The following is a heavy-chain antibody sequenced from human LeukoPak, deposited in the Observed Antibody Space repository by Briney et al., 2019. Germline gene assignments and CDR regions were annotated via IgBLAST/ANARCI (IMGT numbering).Heavy chain of an antibody. D-gene: IGHD5-24*01. Sequence: PGGSLRLSCAASGFTFSSYAMHWVRQAPGKGLEWVAVISYDGSNKYYADSVKGRFTISRDNSKNTLYLQMNSLRAEDTAVYYCARDRGIEGMASRWGQGTLVTVSS. CDR1: GFTFSSYA. V-gene: IGHV3-30-3*01. J-gene: IGHJ4*02. CDR2: ISYDGSNK. CDR3: ARDRGIEGMASR.